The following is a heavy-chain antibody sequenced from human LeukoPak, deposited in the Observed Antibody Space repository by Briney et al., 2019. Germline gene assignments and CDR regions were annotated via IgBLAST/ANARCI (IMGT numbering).Heavy chain of an antibody. CDR2: IKQDGSEK. CDR3: ARDLRGFSSMIVVVTDY. D-gene: IGHD3-22*01. CDR1: GFTFSSYW. V-gene: IGHV3-7*01. Sequence: GGSLRLSCAASGFTFSSYWMSWVRQAPGKGLEWVANIKQDGSEKYYVDSVKGRFTISRDNAKNSLYLQMNSLRAEDTAVYYCARDLRGFSSMIVVVTDYWGQGTLVTVSS. J-gene: IGHJ4*02.